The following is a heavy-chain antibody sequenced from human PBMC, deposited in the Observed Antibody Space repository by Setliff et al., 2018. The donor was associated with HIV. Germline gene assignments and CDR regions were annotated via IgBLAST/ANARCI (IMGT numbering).Heavy chain of an antibody. CDR3: ARDHYYYGMDV. J-gene: IGHJ6*02. CDR1: GGSISSSNW. Sequence: SETLSLTCTVSGGSISSSNWWNWVRQPPGKGLEWIGEIYHTGSTNYNPSLKSRLTISVDKSNNQFSLKLSSVTAADTAVYYCARDHYYYGMDVWGQGTTVTVSS. CDR2: IYHTGST. V-gene: IGHV4-4*02.